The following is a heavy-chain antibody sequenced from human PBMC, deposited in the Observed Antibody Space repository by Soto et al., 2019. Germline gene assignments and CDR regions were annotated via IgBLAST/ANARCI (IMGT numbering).Heavy chain of an antibody. CDR2: IYYSGST. CDR3: ARGLGSDFWSGYYIGSVAVYFDY. V-gene: IGHV4-31*11. D-gene: IGHD3-3*01. Sequence: PSETLSLTCAVSGGPISSGGYYWSWIRQHPGKGLEWIGYIYYSGSTYYNPSLKSRVTISVDTSKNQFSLKLSSVTAADTAVYYCARGLGSDFWSGYYIGSVAVYFDYWGQGTLVTVSS. CDR1: GGPISSGGYY. J-gene: IGHJ4*02.